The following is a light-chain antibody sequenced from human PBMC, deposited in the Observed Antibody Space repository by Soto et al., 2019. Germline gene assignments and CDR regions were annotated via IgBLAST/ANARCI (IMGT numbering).Light chain of an antibody. V-gene: IGLV2-14*01. CDR3: SSYTTSTTIYV. CDR1: SSNVGGYNF. Sequence: QSALTQPASVSGSPGQSITISCTGTSSNVGGYNFVSWYQQHPGKAPKLLIYEVTNRPSGVSDRFSGSKSGNTASLTISGLQAEDEVDYYCSSYTTSTTIYVFGTGTKVTVL. CDR2: EVT. J-gene: IGLJ1*01.